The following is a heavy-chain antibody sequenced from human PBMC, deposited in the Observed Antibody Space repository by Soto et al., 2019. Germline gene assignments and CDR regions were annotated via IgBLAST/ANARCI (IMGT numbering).Heavy chain of an antibody. Sequence: VQLLESGGGLVQPGGSLRLSCAASGFTFSSYAMSWVRQAPGKGLEWVSAISGSGGSTYYADSVKGRFTISRDNSKNTLYLQMNSLRAEDTAVYYCAKDIVVVPAAMPALDYYYYMDVWGKGTTVTVSS. V-gene: IGHV3-23*01. D-gene: IGHD2-2*01. CDR3: AKDIVVVPAAMPALDYYYYMDV. CDR2: ISGSGGST. CDR1: GFTFSSYA. J-gene: IGHJ6*03.